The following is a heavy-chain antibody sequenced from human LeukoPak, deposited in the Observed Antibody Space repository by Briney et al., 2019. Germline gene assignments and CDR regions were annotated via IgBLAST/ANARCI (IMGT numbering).Heavy chain of an antibody. V-gene: IGHV7-4-1*02. CDR1: GYTFTSYA. CDR3: ARVDYDFWSGYYFAP. J-gene: IGHJ5*02. CDR2: IKTNTGNP. D-gene: IGHD3-3*01. Sequence: ASVKVSCKASGYTFTSYAMNWVRQAPGQGLEWMGWIKTNTGNPTYAQSFTGRFVFSLDTSISTAYLQISSLKAEDTAVYYCARVDYDFWSGYYFAPWGQGTLVTVSS.